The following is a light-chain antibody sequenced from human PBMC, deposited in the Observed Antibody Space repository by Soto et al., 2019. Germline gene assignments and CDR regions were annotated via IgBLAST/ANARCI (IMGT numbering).Light chain of an antibody. CDR1: QSISSW. CDR3: QQYNSFSYT. J-gene: IGKJ2*01. CDR2: KAS. V-gene: IGKV1-5*03. Sequence: TQLTQSPSTLSASVGDRVTITCRASQSISSWLAWYQRKPGKAPKLLIYKASSLESGVPSRFSGSGSGTEFTLTISSLQPDDFATYYCQQYNSFSYTFGQGTKLE.